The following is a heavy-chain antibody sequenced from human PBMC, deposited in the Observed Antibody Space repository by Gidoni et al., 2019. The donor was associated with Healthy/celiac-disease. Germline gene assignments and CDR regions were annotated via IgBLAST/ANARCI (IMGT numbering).Heavy chain of an antibody. CDR3: ATTYYGSGNDWFDP. Sequence: EVQLVQSGAEAEKRGEALVIPCKGYGCSFTSYWISWVRQRPGKGLEWMGRIDPRDSYTAYSPSFQVNVTIAAYKSISTAYLQWSSLKASATAMYYCATTYYGSGNDWFDPWGQGTLVTVSS. D-gene: IGHD3-10*01. J-gene: IGHJ5*02. CDR2: IDPRDSYT. V-gene: IGHV5-10-1*03. CDR1: GCSFTSYW.